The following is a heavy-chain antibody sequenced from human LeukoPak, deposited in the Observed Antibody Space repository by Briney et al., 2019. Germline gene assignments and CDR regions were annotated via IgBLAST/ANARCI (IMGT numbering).Heavy chain of an antibody. D-gene: IGHD3-22*01. Sequence: SQTLSLTCTVSGGSISSGDYYWSWIRQPPGKGLEWIVYIYYSGSTYYNPSLKSRVTISVDTSKNQFSLKLSSVTAADTAVYYCARALYDSSGYYLDYWGQGTLVTVSS. CDR3: ARALYDSSGYYLDY. V-gene: IGHV4-30-4*01. CDR2: IYYSGST. J-gene: IGHJ4*02. CDR1: GGSISSGDYY.